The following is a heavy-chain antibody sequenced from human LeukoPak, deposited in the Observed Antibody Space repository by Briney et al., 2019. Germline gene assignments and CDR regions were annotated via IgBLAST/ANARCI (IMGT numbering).Heavy chain of an antibody. Sequence: SETLSLTCSVSGGSISSGSYYWSWIRQPAGKGLEWIGRIYTSGSTNYNPSLKSRVTISVDTSKNQFSLKLSSVTAADTAVYFCARHIVVVTATHDAFDIWGQGTMVTVSS. D-gene: IGHD2-21*02. V-gene: IGHV4-61*02. CDR1: GGSISSGSYY. CDR3: ARHIVVVTATHDAFDI. CDR2: IYTSGST. J-gene: IGHJ3*02.